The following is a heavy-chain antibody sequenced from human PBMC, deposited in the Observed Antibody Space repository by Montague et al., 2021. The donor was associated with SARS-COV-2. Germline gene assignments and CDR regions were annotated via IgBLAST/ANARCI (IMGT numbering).Heavy chain of an antibody. CDR3: VHSYADYLFDY. D-gene: IGHD4-17*01. J-gene: IGHJ4*02. V-gene: IGHV2-5*02. CDR1: GFSLRTSGVG. Sequence: PALVKPTQTLTLTCSFSGFSLRTSGVGVGWIRQPPGKALGWLAVIYWDDDKRYSPSLKSRLTITKDTSKNQVVLTITNMDPVDTATYYCVHSYADYLFDYWGQGTLVSVSS. CDR2: IYWDDDK.